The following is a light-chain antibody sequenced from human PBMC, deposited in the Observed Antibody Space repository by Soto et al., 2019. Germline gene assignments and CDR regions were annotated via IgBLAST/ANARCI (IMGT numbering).Light chain of an antibody. CDR3: HQYGSSS. J-gene: IGKJ5*01. Sequence: EIVLMQSPGTLSLSPGERATLSCRASQSVSSIFLGWYQQKPGQPPRLLMYGASSRVTGIPDRFSGSESGTDFTLTISRLEPEDFAVYYCHQYGSSSFGQGTRLEIK. CDR2: GAS. CDR1: QSVSSIF. V-gene: IGKV3-20*01.